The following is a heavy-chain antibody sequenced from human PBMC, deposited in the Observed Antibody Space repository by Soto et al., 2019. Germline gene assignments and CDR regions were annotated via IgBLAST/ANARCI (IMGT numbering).Heavy chain of an antibody. D-gene: IGHD6-19*01. V-gene: IGHV3-33*01. CDR2: ISSDGSNR. CDR3: ATAVAGTEGYFQH. J-gene: IGHJ1*01. Sequence: QVQLVESGGGVVQPRRSLRLSCAASRLTFRTYGMHWVRQAPGKGLEWVAVISSDGSNRYYGGSVRGRFTISRDNYRDTLYLQINSLRAEDTAVYYCATAVAGTEGYFQHWGQGTLLTVSS. CDR1: RLTFRTYG.